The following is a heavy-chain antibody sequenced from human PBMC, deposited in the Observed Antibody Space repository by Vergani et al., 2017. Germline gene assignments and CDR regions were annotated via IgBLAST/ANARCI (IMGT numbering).Heavy chain of an antibody. CDR1: GYTFTSYD. CDR2: MNPNSGNT. J-gene: IGHJ4*02. D-gene: IGHD3-10*01. V-gene: IGHV1-8*01. Sequence: QVQLVPSGAEVKKPGASVKVSCKASGYTFTSYDINWVRQATGQGLEWMGWMNPNSGNTGYAQKFQGRVTMTRNTSISTAYMELSSLRSEDTAVYYCARQYYYGSGSYYNPLYFDYWGQGTLVTVSS. CDR3: ARQYYYGSGSYYNPLYFDY.